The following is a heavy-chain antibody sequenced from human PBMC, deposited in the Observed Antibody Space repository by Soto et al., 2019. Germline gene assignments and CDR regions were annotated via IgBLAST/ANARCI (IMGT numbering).Heavy chain of an antibody. V-gene: IGHV3-23*01. CDR2: ISGSGGST. D-gene: IGHD2-15*01. Sequence: GGSLRLSXAASGFTFSSYAMSWVRQAPGKGLEWVSAISGSGGSTYYADSVKGRFTISRDNSKNTLSLQMNSLRAEDTAVYYCARDQRYCSGGTCYSGRAFDIWGQGTMVTVSS. CDR3: ARDQRYCSGGTCYSGRAFDI. CDR1: GFTFSSYA. J-gene: IGHJ3*02.